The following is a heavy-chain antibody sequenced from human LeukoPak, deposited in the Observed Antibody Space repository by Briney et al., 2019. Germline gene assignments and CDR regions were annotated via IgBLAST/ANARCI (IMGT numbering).Heavy chain of an antibody. D-gene: IGHD3-3*01. CDR2: INTDGSRT. CDR1: GFTFSTYW. V-gene: IGHV3-74*01. Sequence: GGSLRLSCAASGFTFSTYWMHWVRQAPGKGLVWVSRINTDGSRTDSVEGRFTISRDNAKNSLYLQMNSLRAEDTAVYYCARDTKTIFGVVIPLDYWGQGTLVTVSS. J-gene: IGHJ4*02. CDR3: ARDTKTIFGVVIPLDY.